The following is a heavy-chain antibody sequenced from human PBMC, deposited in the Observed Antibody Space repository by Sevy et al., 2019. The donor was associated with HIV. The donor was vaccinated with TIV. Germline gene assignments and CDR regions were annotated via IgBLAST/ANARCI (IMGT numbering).Heavy chain of an antibody. D-gene: IGHD2-2*01. J-gene: IGHJ4*02. V-gene: IGHV4-61*02. CDR2: IYTSGST. CDR1: GGSISSGNYY. CDR3: ARGSGDCSSTGCYEGVFDY. Sequence: SETLSLTCTVSGGSISSGNYYWSWIRQPAGKGLEWIGRIYTSGSTNYNPSLKSRVTLSVDTSKNQFSLKLSSVTAAETAVHYCARGSGDCSSTGCYEGVFDYWGQGTLVTVSS.